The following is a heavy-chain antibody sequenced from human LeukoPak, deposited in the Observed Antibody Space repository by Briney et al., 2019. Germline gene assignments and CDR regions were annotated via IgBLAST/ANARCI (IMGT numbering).Heavy chain of an antibody. V-gene: IGHV3-7*01. D-gene: IGHD3-3*01. J-gene: IGHJ5*02. Sequence: PGGSLRLSCAASGFTFSSYWMSWVRQAPGKGREWVANIKQDGSEKYYGDSVKGRFTISRDNAKNSLYLQMNSLRAEDTAVYYCATENAYYDFWSGYYRNLNWFDPWGQGTLVTVSS. CDR2: IKQDGSEK. CDR1: GFTFSSYW. CDR3: ATENAYYDFWSGYYRNLNWFDP.